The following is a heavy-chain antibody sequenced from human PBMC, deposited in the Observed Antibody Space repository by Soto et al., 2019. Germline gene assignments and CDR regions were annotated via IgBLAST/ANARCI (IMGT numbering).Heavy chain of an antibody. CDR2: TYYRSKWYN. CDR1: GDSVSSNSAA. J-gene: IGHJ5*02. V-gene: IGHV6-1*01. CDR3: ARVRVIVVVPASIDYNWFDP. Sequence: SQTLSLTCAISGDSVSSNSAAWNWIRQSPSRGLEWLGRTYYRSKWYNDYAVSVKSRITINPDTSKNQFSLQLNSVTPEDTAVYYFARVRVIVVVPASIDYNWFDPWGQGTLVTVSS. D-gene: IGHD2-2*01.